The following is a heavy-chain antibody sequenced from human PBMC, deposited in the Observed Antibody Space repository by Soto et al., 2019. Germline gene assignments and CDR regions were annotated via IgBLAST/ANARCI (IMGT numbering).Heavy chain of an antibody. Sequence: GGSLRLSCAASGFTFSSYGMHWVRQAPGKGLEWVAVISYDGSNKYYADSVKGRFTISRDNSKNTLYLQMNSLRAEDTAVYYCAKEYYDFWRVPNPNDYWGQGTLVTVSS. CDR2: ISYDGSNK. D-gene: IGHD3-3*01. V-gene: IGHV3-30*18. CDR3: AKEYYDFWRVPNPNDY. CDR1: GFTFSSYG. J-gene: IGHJ4*02.